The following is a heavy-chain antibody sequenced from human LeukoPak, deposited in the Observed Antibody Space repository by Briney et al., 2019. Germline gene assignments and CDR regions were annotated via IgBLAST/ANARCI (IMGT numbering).Heavy chain of an antibody. V-gene: IGHV4-34*01. CDR2: INHSGST. CDR1: GGSLSGYY. CDR3: ARGLSSSGWYRDY. J-gene: IGHJ4*02. Sequence: PSETLSLTCAVYGGSLSGYYWSWIRQPPGKGLEWIGEINHSGSTNYNPSLKSRVTISVDTSKNQFSLKLSSVTAADTAVYYCARGLSSSGWYRDYGGQGTLVTVSS. D-gene: IGHD6-19*01.